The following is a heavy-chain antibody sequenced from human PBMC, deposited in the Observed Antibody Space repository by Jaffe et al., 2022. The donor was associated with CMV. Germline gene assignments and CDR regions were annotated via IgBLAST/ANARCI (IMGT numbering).Heavy chain of an antibody. V-gene: IGHV5-51*01. J-gene: IGHJ6*03. D-gene: IGHD4-4*01. CDR2: IYPGDSDT. Sequence: EVQLVQSGAEVKKPGESLKISCKGSGYSFTSYWIGWVRQMPGKGLEWMGIIYPGDSDTRYSPSFQGQVTISADKSISTAYLQWSSLKASDTAMYYCATQHRKYSNYAVRGYYYYMDVWGKGTTVTVSS. CDR3: ATQHRKYSNYAVRGYYYYMDV. CDR1: GYSFTSYW.